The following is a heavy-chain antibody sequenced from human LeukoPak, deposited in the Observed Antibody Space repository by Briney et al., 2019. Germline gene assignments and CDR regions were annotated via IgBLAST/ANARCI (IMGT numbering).Heavy chain of an antibody. Sequence: GGSLRLSCAASGFTFSGSAMHWVRQASGKGLEWVGRIRSKANSYATAYAASVKGRFTISRDDSKNTAYLQMNSLKTEDTAVYYCTRQGRYYYDSSGYYYVDYWGQGTLVTVSS. CDR2: IRSKANSYAT. CDR1: GFTFSGSA. V-gene: IGHV3-73*01. J-gene: IGHJ4*02. CDR3: TRQGRYYYDSSGYYYVDY. D-gene: IGHD3-22*01.